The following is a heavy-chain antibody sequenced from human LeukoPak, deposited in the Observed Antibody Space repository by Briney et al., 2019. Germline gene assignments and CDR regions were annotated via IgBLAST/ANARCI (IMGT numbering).Heavy chain of an antibody. V-gene: IGHV4-39*01. D-gene: IGHD4-11*01. CDR1: GGSISSSSYY. CDR2: IYYSGST. Sequence: SETLSLTCTVSGGSISSSSYYWGWIRQPPGKGLEWIGSIYYSGSTYYNPSLKSRVTISVDTSKNQFSLKLSSVTAADTAVYYCARHESLPPAIYFDLWGRGTLVTVSS. J-gene: IGHJ2*01. CDR3: ARHESLPPAIYFDL.